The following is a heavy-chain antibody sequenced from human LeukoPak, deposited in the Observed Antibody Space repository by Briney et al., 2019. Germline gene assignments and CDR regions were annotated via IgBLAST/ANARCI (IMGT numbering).Heavy chain of an antibody. CDR3: ATPRGIVVVVAAPSFDS. J-gene: IGHJ4*02. V-gene: IGHV3-23*01. CDR1: GFTFSSYA. Sequence: GGSLRLSCAASGFTFSSYAMSWVRQAPEKGLEWVSGTSDSGDSTYYADSVKGRFTISRDNSKNTLYLQMNSLRAEDTAVYYCATPRGIVVVVAAPSFDSWGQGTLVTVSS. CDR2: TSDSGDST. D-gene: IGHD2-15*01.